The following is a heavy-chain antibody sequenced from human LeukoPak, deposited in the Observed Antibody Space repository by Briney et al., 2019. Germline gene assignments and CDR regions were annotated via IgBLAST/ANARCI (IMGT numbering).Heavy chain of an antibody. V-gene: IGHV4-39*01. CDR3: VRQSCSGTTCYADFDY. CDR1: GLSISGSRYY. J-gene: IGHJ4*02. D-gene: IGHD2-2*01. CDR2: VYYSGST. Sequence: SETLSLTCAVSGLSISGSRYYWGWIRQPPGKGLEWIGDVYYSGSTNYNPSLKSRVTVSVDTVYNQFSLRLRSVTAADTAVYYCVRQSCSGTTCYADFDYWGQGTLVTVSS.